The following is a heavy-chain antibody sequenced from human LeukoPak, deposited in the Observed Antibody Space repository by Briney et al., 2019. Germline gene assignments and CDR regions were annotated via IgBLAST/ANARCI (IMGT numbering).Heavy chain of an antibody. CDR3: AARPTSEAVAPSDF. CDR1: GFTFSNYA. J-gene: IGHJ4*02. V-gene: IGHV3-23*01. Sequence: GGSLRLSCAASGFTFSNYAMSWVRQAPGKGLEWVSAVTDSGASTYYADSVKGRFTISSDNSKNTLYLQMNSLRAEDTAVYYCAARPTSEAVAPSDFWGQGTLVTVSP. D-gene: IGHD6-19*01. CDR2: VTDSGAST.